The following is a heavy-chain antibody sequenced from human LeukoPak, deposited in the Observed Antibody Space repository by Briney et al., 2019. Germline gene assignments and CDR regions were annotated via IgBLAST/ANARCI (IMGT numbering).Heavy chain of an antibody. Sequence: GGSLRLSCAASGFTLSNYAMHWVRQAPGKGLEWVAVISDDGSNKYYGDSVKGRFTISRDNSKNTVYLQMDSLRAEDTAVYYCAKDRYSSGWYSDFDYWGQGTLVTVSS. CDR1: GFTLSNYA. CDR2: ISDDGSNK. D-gene: IGHD6-19*01. CDR3: AKDRYSSGWYSDFDY. J-gene: IGHJ4*02. V-gene: IGHV3-30*18.